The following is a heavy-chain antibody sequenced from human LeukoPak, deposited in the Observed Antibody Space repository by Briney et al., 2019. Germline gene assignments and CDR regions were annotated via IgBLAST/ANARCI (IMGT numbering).Heavy chain of an antibody. J-gene: IGHJ3*02. V-gene: IGHV3-48*02. Sequence: PGGSLRLSCAASGFTFSTYSMNWVRQAPGKGLEWVSYISSSSSTIYYADSVKGRFTISRDKAKNSLYLQMNSLRDEDTAVYYCARDLRRLQLYAFDIWGQGTMVTVSS. D-gene: IGHD5-24*01. CDR2: ISSSSSTI. CDR3: ARDLRRLQLYAFDI. CDR1: GFTFSTYS.